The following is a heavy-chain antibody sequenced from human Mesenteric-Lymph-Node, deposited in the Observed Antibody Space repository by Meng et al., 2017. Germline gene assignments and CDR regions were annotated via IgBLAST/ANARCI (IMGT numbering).Heavy chain of an antibody. CDR2: IYYSGST. Sequence: GSLRLSCTVSGGSISSSSYYWGWIRQPPGKGLEWIGSIYYSGSTYYNPSLKSRVTISVDTSKNQFSLKLSSVTAADTAVYYCARELDDSSGYYYNNWGQGTLVTVSS. J-gene: IGHJ4*02. V-gene: IGHV4-39*07. D-gene: IGHD3-22*01. CDR1: GGSISSSSYY. CDR3: ARELDDSSGYYYNN.